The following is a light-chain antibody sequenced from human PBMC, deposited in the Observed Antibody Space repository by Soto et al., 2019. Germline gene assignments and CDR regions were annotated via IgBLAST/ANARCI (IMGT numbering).Light chain of an antibody. CDR3: SSYTSSSTLV. Sequence: QSVLTQPASVSGSPGQSITISCTGTSSDVGGYNYVSWYQQHPGKAPKLMIYEVSNRPSGVSNRFSGSKSGNTASLTISGLQAEDVADYYCSSYTSSSTLVFGGGTKLTV. J-gene: IGLJ2*01. V-gene: IGLV2-14*01. CDR2: EVS. CDR1: SSDVGGYNY.